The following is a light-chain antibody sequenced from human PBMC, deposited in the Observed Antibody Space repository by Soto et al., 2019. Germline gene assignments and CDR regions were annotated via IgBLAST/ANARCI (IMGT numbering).Light chain of an antibody. Sequence: EIVLTQSPVTLSLSPGERATLSCRASQSVNNYLAWYQQKPGQAPRLLIYDASNRATGIPARFSGSGSGTDFTLTISRLEPEDFAVYYCQQFSSYPLTFGGGTKVDIK. V-gene: IGKV3-11*01. J-gene: IGKJ4*01. CDR1: QSVNNY. CDR3: QQFSSYPLT. CDR2: DAS.